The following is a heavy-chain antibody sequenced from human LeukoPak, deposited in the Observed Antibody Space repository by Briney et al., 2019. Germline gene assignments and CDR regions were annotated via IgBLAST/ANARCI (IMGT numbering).Heavy chain of an antibody. V-gene: IGHV3-23*01. CDR2: ISGVGDST. CDR3: ARNDSSGYYSV. J-gene: IGHJ4*02. CDR1: GFTFSNYA. D-gene: IGHD3-22*01. Sequence: PGGSLRLSCAASGFTFSNYAMNWVRQAPGKGLEWVSTISGVGDSTYYADSVKGRFTISRDNFKNTLYLQMNSLRAEDTAIYYCARNDSSGYYSVWGQGTLVTVSS.